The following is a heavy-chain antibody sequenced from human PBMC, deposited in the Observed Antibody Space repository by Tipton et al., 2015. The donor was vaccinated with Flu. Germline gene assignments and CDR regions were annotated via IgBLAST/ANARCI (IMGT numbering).Heavy chain of an antibody. J-gene: IGHJ3*02. Sequence: TLSLTCTVSGGSISSYYWSWIRQPPGKGLEWIGYIYYSGSTNYNPSLKSRVTISVDTSKNQFSLKLSSVTAADTAAYYCARASRGWLGATPDAFDIWGQGTMATVSS. D-gene: IGHD1-26*01. CDR3: ARASRGWLGATPDAFDI. V-gene: IGHV4-59*01. CDR2: IYYSGST. CDR1: GGSISSYY.